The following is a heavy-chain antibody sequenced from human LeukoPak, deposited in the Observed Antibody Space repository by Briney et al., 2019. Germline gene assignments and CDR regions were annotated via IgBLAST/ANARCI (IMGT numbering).Heavy chain of an antibody. CDR1: GGTFSSYA. Sequence: SVTVSFTSSGGTFSSYAISWVRQAPGQGLEWMGRIIPILGIANYAQKFQGRVTITADKSTSTAYMELSSLRSEDTAVYYCARIHPSRAVAGTYYFDYWGQGTLVTVSS. CDR3: ARIHPSRAVAGTYYFDY. CDR2: IIPILGIA. D-gene: IGHD6-19*01. V-gene: IGHV1-69*04. J-gene: IGHJ4*02.